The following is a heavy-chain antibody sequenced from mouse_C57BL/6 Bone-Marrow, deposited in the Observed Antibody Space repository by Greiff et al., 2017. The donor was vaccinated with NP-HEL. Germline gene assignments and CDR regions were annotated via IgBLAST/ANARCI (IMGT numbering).Heavy chain of an antibody. J-gene: IGHJ2*01. Sequence: EVQLQQSGAELVRPGASVKLSCTASGFNIKDDYMHWVKQRPEQGLEWIGWIDPENGDTEYASKFQGKATITADTSSNTAYLQLSSLTSEDTAVYYCTPGGLLPFDYWGQGTTRTVSS. CDR2: IDPENGDT. CDR1: GFNIKDDY. D-gene: IGHD2-3*01. CDR3: TPGGLLPFDY. V-gene: IGHV14-4*01.